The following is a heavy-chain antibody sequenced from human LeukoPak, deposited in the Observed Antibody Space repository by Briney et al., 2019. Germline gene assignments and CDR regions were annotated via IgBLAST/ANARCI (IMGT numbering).Heavy chain of an antibody. D-gene: IGHD4-11*01. CDR2: ISGSGGST. Sequence: GGSLRLSCAASGFTFSSYAMSWVRQAPGKGLERVSAISGSGGSTYYADSVKGRFTISRDNSKNTLYLQMNSLRAEDTAVYYCAKDSPTQINSKGYYFDYWGQGTLVTVSS. V-gene: IGHV3-23*01. J-gene: IGHJ4*02. CDR3: AKDSPTQINSKGYYFDY. CDR1: GFTFSSYA.